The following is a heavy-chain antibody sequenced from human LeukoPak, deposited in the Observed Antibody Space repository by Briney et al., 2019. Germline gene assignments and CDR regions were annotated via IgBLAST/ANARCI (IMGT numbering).Heavy chain of an antibody. Sequence: GGSLRLSCAASGFTFSSYAMSWVRQAPGKGLEWVSAISGSGGSTYYADSMKGRFTISRDNSKNTLYLQMNSLRAEDTAVYYCAKDNMPRYSGYASPLDYWGQGTLVTVSS. V-gene: IGHV3-23*01. CDR2: ISGSGGST. CDR1: GFTFSSYA. J-gene: IGHJ4*02. CDR3: AKDNMPRYSGYASPLDY. D-gene: IGHD5-12*01.